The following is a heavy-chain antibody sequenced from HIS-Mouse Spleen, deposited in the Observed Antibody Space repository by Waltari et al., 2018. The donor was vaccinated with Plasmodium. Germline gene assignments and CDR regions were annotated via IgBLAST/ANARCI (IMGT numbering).Heavy chain of an antibody. J-gene: IGHJ4*02. CDR2: ISSSSSYI. Sequence: EVQLVESGGGLVKPGGSLRLSCAASGFTFSSYSMNWVRQAPGKGLAWVSSISSSSSYIYYADSVKGRFTISRDNAKNSLYLQMNSLRAEDTAVYYCARDRSSGFDYWGQGTLVTVSS. D-gene: IGHD6-19*01. V-gene: IGHV3-21*01. CDR1: GFTFSSYS. CDR3: ARDRSSGFDY.